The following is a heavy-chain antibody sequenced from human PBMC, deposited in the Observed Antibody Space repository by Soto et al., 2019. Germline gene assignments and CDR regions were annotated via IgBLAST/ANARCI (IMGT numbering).Heavy chain of an antibody. J-gene: IGHJ4*02. CDR3: SRVPPNNRGATLDY. CDR2: ITSKAYRGTT. D-gene: IGHD3-10*01. CDR1: GFTFGDYA. Sequence: HPGGSLRLSCTASGFTFGDYAVIWFRQAPGKGLEWVGYITSKAYRGTTQYAATVKGRFTISRDDSKSIAYLQMNSLKTDDTAVYYCSRVPPNNRGATLDYWGQGALVTVSS. V-gene: IGHV3-49*03.